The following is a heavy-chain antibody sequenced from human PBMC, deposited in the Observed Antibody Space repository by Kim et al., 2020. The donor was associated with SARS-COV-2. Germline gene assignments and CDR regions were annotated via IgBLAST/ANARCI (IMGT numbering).Heavy chain of an antibody. V-gene: IGHV4-59*13. D-gene: IGHD3-3*01. CDR1: GGSISSYY. CDR2: IYYSGST. Sequence: SETLSLTCTVSGGSISSYYWSWIRQPPGKGLEWIGYIYYSGSTNYNPSLKSRVTISVDTSKNQFSLKLSSVTAADTAVYYCATGNYDFWSGYHWYFDLWGRGTLVTVSS. CDR3: ATGNYDFWSGYHWYFDL. J-gene: IGHJ2*01.